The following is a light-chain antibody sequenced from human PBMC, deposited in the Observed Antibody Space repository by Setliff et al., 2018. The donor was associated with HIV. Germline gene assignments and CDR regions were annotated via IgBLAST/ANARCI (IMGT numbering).Light chain of an antibody. CDR1: SNDVGGYNY. Sequence: QSVLTQPASVSGSPGQSITISCTGSSNDVGGYNYVPWYQQRPGKAPKLMISEVSNRPSGVSNRFSGSKSGNTASLTISGFQAEDGADYYCSSYTSGSTRVFGTGTKVTVL. CDR3: SSYTSGSTRV. CDR2: EVS. V-gene: IGLV2-14*01. J-gene: IGLJ1*01.